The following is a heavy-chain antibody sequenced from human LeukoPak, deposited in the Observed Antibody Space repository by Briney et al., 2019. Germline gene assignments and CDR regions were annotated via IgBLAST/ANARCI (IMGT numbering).Heavy chain of an antibody. J-gene: IGHJ6*02. Sequence: ASVKVSCKASGYTFTSYDINWVRQATGQGLEWMGWMNPNSGNTGYAQKFQGRVTMTRNTSISTAYMELSSLRSEDTAVYYCARGVVVVALYYGMDVWGQGTTVTVSS. CDR3: ARGVVVVALYYGMDV. CDR1: GYTFTSYD. V-gene: IGHV1-8*01. CDR2: MNPNSGNT. D-gene: IGHD2-15*01.